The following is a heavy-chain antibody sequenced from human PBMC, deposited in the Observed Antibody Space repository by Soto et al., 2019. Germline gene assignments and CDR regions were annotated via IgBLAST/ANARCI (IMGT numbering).Heavy chain of an antibody. CDR2: IRSKANSYAT. D-gene: IGHD3-10*01. Sequence: GGSLRLSCAASGFTFSGSAMHWVRQASGKGLEWVGRIRSKANSYATAYAASVKGRFTISRDDSKNTAYLQTNSLKTEDTAVYYCTRHLSYGSGSYGTGYWGQGT. J-gene: IGHJ4*02. V-gene: IGHV3-73*01. CDR3: TRHLSYGSGSYGTGY. CDR1: GFTFSGSA.